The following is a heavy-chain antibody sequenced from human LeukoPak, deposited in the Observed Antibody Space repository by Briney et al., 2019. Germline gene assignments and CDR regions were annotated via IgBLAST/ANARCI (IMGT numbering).Heavy chain of an antibody. V-gene: IGHV3-23*01. CDR2: IFPSGGEI. CDR1: GGSISSSYY. Sequence: ETLSLTCTVSGGSISSSYYWGWIRQPPGKGLEWVSSIFPSGGEIHYADSVRGRFTISRDNSKSTLSLQMNSLRAEDTAIYYCATYRQVLLPFESWGQGTLVTVSS. J-gene: IGHJ4*02. D-gene: IGHD2-8*02. CDR3: ATYRQVLLPFES.